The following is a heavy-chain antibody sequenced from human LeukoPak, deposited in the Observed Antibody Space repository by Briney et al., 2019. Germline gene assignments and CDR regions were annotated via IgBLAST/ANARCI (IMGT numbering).Heavy chain of an antibody. V-gene: IGHV3-48*03. J-gene: IGHJ4*02. CDR3: ARDAPSSGWYYFDY. CDR2: ISSSGSTI. D-gene: IGHD6-19*01. Sequence: QPGGSLRLSCAASGFTFSSYEMNWVRQAPGKGLEWVSYISSSGSTIYYADSVKGRFTISRDNAKNSLYLQMNSLRAEDTAVYYCARDAPSSGWYYFDYWGQGTLVTVSS. CDR1: GFTFSSYE.